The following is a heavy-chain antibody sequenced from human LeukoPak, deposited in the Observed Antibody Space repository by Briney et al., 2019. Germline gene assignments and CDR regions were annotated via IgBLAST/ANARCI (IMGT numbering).Heavy chain of an antibody. CDR3: ARDRDYDFWSGYWYYFDY. J-gene: IGHJ4*02. CDR2: ISSSSSYI. Sequence: GGSLRLSCAASGFTFSSYSMNWVRQAPGKGLGWVSSISSSSSYIYYADSVKGRFTISRDNAKNSLYLQMNSLRAEDTAVYYCARDRDYDFWSGYWYYFDYWGQGTLVTVSS. D-gene: IGHD3-3*01. CDR1: GFTFSSYS. V-gene: IGHV3-21*01.